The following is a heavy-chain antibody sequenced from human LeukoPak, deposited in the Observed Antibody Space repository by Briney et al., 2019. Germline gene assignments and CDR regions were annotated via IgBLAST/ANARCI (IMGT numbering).Heavy chain of an antibody. V-gene: IGHV3-21*01. D-gene: IGHD3-3*01. Sequence: GGSLRLSCAASGFTFSSYAMNWVRQAPGKGLEWVSSISSSSSYIYYADSVKGRFTISRDNAKNSLYLQMNSLRAEDTAVYYCARGIAYYDPPWDVWGKGTTVTVSS. CDR1: GFTFSSYA. J-gene: IGHJ6*04. CDR3: ARGIAYYDPPWDV. CDR2: ISSSSSYI.